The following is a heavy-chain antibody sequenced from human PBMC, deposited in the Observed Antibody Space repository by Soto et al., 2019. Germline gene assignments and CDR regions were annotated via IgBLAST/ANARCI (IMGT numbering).Heavy chain of an antibody. CDR2: INHSGST. CDR1: GGSFSGYY. V-gene: IGHV4-34*01. D-gene: IGHD4-4*01. Sequence: QVQLQQWGAGLLKPSETLSLTCAVYGGSFSGYYWSWIRQPPGKGLEWIGEINHSGSTNYNPSLKSRVTISVDTSKKPFSLKLSSVTAADTAVYYCASVALTPSATNDDAFDIWGQGTMVTVSS. CDR3: ASVALTPSATNDDAFDI. J-gene: IGHJ3*02.